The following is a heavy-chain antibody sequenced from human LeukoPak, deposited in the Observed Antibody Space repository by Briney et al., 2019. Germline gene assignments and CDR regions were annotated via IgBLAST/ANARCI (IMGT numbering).Heavy chain of an antibody. Sequence: GGSLRLSCAASGFTFDDYAMHWVRQAPGKGLEWVSGISWNSGSIGYADSVKGRFTISRDNAKNSLYLQMNSLRAEDTALYYRAIYSSGLDFDYWGQGTLVTVSS. CDR1: GFTFDDYA. V-gene: IGHV3-9*01. J-gene: IGHJ4*02. CDR2: ISWNSGSI. D-gene: IGHD6-19*01. CDR3: AIYSSGLDFDY.